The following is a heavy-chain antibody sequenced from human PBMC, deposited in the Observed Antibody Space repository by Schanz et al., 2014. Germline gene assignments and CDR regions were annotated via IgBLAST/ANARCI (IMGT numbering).Heavy chain of an antibody. CDR1: GGSISSSRYY. Sequence: QLQLQESGPGLAKPSETLSLTCSVSGGSISSSRYYWGWIRQSPGKGLEWIGSIYYSGSPYYNPSLKRRATIPVDTSKNQVSLKLPSVTAADTAVFYCARRDNYLSAFDIWGQGTMVTVSS. CDR2: IYYSGSP. CDR3: ARRDNYLSAFDI. D-gene: IGHD4-4*01. J-gene: IGHJ3*02. V-gene: IGHV4-39*01.